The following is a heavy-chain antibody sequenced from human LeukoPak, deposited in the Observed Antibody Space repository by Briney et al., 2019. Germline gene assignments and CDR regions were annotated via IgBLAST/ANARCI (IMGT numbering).Heavy chain of an antibody. CDR3: ARGSTGVYCSGGSCYPDY. CDR1: GGSISSYY. CDR2: IYYSGST. V-gene: IGHV4-59*01. J-gene: IGHJ4*02. Sequence: SETLSLTCTVFGGSISSYYWSWIRQPPGKGLEWIGYIYYSGSTNYNPSLKSRVTISVDTSKNQFSLKLSSVTAADTAVYYCARGSTGVYCSGGSCYPDYWGQGTLVTVSS. D-gene: IGHD2-15*01.